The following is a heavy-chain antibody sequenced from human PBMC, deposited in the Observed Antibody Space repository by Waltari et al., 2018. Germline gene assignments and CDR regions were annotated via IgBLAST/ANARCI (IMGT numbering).Heavy chain of an antibody. J-gene: IGHJ2*01. Sequence: QVQLQESGPGLVKPSETLSLTCTVSGGSISSYYWSWLRQPAGKGLEWIGRIYTSGSTNYNPSLKSRGTMSVDTSKNQFSLKLSSVTAADTAVYYCARVLAARHWYFDLWGRGTLVTVSS. CDR2: IYTSGST. V-gene: IGHV4-4*07. D-gene: IGHD6-6*01. CDR1: GGSISSYY. CDR3: ARVLAARHWYFDL.